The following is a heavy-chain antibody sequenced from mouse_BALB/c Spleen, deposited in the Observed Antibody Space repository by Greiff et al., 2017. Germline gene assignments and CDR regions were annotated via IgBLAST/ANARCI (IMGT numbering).Heavy chain of an antibody. CDR3: ARAYYGNPYAMDY. Sequence: VQLQQSGAELAKPGASVKMSCKASGYTFTSYWMHWVKQRPGQGLEWIGYINPSTGYTEYNQKFKDKATLTADKSSSTAYMQLSSLTSEDSAVYYCARAYYGNPYAMDYWGQGTSVTVSS. V-gene: IGHV1-7*01. CDR2: INPSTGYT. D-gene: IGHD2-10*01. CDR1: GYTFTSYW. J-gene: IGHJ4*01.